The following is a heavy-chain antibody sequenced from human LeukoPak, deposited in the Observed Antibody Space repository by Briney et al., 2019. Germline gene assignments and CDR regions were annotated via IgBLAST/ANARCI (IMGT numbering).Heavy chain of an antibody. CDR3: ARDTGLNAFDI. Sequence: ASVKVSCKASGYTFTSYYMHWVRQAPGQGLEWMGITNPSGGSTSYAQKFQGRVTMTRDMSTSTVYMELSSLRSEDTAVYYCARDTGLNAFDIWGQGTMVTVSS. J-gene: IGHJ3*02. CDR1: GYTFTSYY. V-gene: IGHV1-46*01. CDR2: TNPSGGST. D-gene: IGHD1-14*01.